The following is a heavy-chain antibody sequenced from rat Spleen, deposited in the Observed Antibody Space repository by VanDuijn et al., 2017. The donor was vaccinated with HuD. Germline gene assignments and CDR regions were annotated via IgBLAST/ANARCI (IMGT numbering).Heavy chain of an antibody. D-gene: IGHD1-4*01. V-gene: IGHV5-17*01. Sequence: EVQLVESGGGLVQPGRSLKLSCVASGFTFSDYAMAWVRQAPKKGLEWVATIIYDGSSTYYRDSVKGRFTISRDNAKSTLYLQMDSLRSEDTATYYCARRTRVSHWYFDFWGPGTMVTVSS. CDR1: GFTFSDYA. CDR3: ARRTRVSHWYFDF. CDR2: IIYDGSST. J-gene: IGHJ1*01.